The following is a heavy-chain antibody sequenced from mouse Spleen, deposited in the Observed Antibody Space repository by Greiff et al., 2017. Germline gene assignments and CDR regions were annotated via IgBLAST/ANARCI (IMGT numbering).Heavy chain of an antibody. J-gene: IGHJ2*01. V-gene: IGHV1-5*01. D-gene: IGHD1-1*01. CDR3: TRGTTVEESFDY. CDR1: GYTFTSYW. Sequence: VQLQQSGTVLARPGASVKMSCKASGYTFTSYWMHWVKQRPGQGLEWIGAIYPGNSDTSYNQKFKGKAKLTAVTSTSTAYMELSSLTNEDSAVYYCTRGTTVEESFDYWGQGTTLTVSS. CDR2: IYPGNSDT.